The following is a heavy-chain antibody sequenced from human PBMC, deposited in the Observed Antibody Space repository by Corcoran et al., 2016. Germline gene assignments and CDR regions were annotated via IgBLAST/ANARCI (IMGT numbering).Heavy chain of an antibody. J-gene: IGHJ6*02. Sequence: QVQLQQWGAGLLKPSETLSLTCAVYGGSFRGYYWSWIRQPPGKGLEWIGEINHSGSTNYNPSLKSRVTISVDTSKNQFSLKLSSVTAADTAVYYCARELGDGSWYYYGMDVWGQGTTVTVSS. D-gene: IGHD3-10*01. V-gene: IGHV4-34*01. CDR3: ARELGDGSWYYYGMDV. CDR2: INHSGST. CDR1: GGSFRGYY.